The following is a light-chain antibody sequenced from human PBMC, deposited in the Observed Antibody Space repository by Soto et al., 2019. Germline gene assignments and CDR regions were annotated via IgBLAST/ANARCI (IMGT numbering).Light chain of an antibody. CDR3: QQYVSSPFT. Sequence: EIVLTQSPGTLSLSPGERATLSCRASQSVASSHLAWYQQKPGQAPRLLIYDVSSRATGIPDRFSGSGSGTDFTLTISRLEPEDCAVYYCQQYVSSPFTFGPGTKVDIK. V-gene: IGKV3-20*01. CDR2: DVS. J-gene: IGKJ3*01. CDR1: QSVASSH.